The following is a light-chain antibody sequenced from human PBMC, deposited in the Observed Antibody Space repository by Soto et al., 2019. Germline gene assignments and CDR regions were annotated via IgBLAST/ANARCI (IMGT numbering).Light chain of an antibody. V-gene: IGKV3-20*01. Sequence: EFVLTQSPGTLSLSPGERATLSCRASQTVRNNYLAWYQQKTGQAHRLLIYDASGRATGIPDRFSGGGSGTDFTRTISRLEPEDFAVYYCQQFSSYPLTFGGGTKVEIK. CDR1: QTVRNNY. J-gene: IGKJ4*01. CDR3: QQFSSYPLT. CDR2: DAS.